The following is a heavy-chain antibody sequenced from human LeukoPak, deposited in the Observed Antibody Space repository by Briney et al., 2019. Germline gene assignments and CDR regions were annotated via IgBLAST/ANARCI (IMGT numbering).Heavy chain of an antibody. CDR1: GGSISSYY. CDR3: ARGSMSAAADFYYYYGMDV. D-gene: IGHD6-13*01. J-gene: IGHJ6*02. Sequence: SETLSLTCTVSGGSISSYYWSWLRQPPGKGLEWIGYIYYSGSTNYNPSLKSRVTISVDTSKNQFSLKLSSVTAADTAVYYCARGSMSAAADFYYYYGMDVWGQGTTVTVSS. CDR2: IYYSGST. V-gene: IGHV4-59*01.